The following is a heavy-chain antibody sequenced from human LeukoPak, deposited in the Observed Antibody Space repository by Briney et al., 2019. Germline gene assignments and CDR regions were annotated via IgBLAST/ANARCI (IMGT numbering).Heavy chain of an antibody. V-gene: IGHV1-18*01. D-gene: IGHD2-2*01. CDR2: ISAYNGNT. J-gene: IGHJ4*02. CDR1: GYTFTSYD. CDR3: ARDRAMAHCSSTSCPFDY. Sequence: ASVKVSCKASGYTFTSYDISWVRQAPGQGLEWMGWISAYNGNTNYAQKLQSRVTMTTDTSTSTAYMELRSLRSDDTAVYYCARDRAMAHCSSTSCPFDYWGQGTLVTVSS.